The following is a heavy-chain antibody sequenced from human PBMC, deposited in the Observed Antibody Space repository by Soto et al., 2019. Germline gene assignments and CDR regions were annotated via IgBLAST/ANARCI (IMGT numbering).Heavy chain of an antibody. CDR1: GFTFSSYA. CDR2: ISYDGSNK. V-gene: IGHV3-30-3*01. D-gene: IGHD4-17*01. J-gene: IGHJ4*02. CDR3: ASGNDYGDYFDY. Sequence: GGSLRLSCAASGFTFSSYAMHWVRQAPGKGLEWVAVISYDGSNKYYADSVKGRFTISRDNSKNTLYLQMNSLRAEDTAVYYCASGNDYGDYFDYWGQGTLVTVSS.